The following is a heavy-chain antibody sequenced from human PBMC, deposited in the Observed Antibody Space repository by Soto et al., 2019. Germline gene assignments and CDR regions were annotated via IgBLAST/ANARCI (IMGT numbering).Heavy chain of an antibody. J-gene: IGHJ4*02. CDR2: IKPIFGSA. Sequence: SVKVSCKASGDTFSSYGTNWVRQAPGQGLEWMGGIKPIFGSANYAQKFQGRVTITADESTSTACLELTSLRSEDTAVYYCARAGGHCSSTSCVDYWGQGTLVTVSS. D-gene: IGHD2-2*01. CDR1: GDTFSSYG. CDR3: ARAGGHCSSTSCVDY. V-gene: IGHV1-69*13.